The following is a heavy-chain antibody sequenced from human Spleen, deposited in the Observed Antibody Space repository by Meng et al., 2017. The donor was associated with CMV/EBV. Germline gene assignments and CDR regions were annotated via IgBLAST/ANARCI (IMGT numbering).Heavy chain of an antibody. J-gene: IGHJ5*02. CDR1: GFTFSDFY. D-gene: IGHD4-23*01. CDR3: ARGSHYGGIHNWFDP. Sequence: GGSLRLSCAASGFTFSDFYISWIRQAPGKGLEWISYITTGGRIMFYADSVKGRFTISRDNAKNSLYLQMSSLRAEDTAVYYCARGSHYGGIHNWFDPWGHGTLVTVSS. CDR2: ITTGGRIM. V-gene: IGHV3-11*01.